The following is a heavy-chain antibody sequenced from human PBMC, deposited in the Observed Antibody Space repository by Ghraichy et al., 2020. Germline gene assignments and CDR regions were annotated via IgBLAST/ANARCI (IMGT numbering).Heavy chain of an antibody. J-gene: IGHJ6*02. CDR2: INHSGST. D-gene: IGHD5-12*01. Sequence: SETLSLTCAVYGESFSAYYWSWIRQPPGKGLEWIGEINHSGSTNYNPSLKSRVTISVDTSRNQFSLKVSSVTAADTAVYYCARESGYERLGGYYSHYYGLDVWGQGTTVTVS. CDR3: ARESGYERLGGYYSHYYGLDV. V-gene: IGHV4-34*01. CDR1: GESFSAYY.